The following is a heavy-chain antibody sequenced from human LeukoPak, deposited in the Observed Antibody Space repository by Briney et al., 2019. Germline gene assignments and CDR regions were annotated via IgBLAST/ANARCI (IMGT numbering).Heavy chain of an antibody. Sequence: KPSETLSLTCAVYGGSFSGYYWSWIRQPPGKGLEWIGEINHSGNTNYNPSLKSRVTISLDTSKNQFSLKLTSVTAADTAVYYCARGRPYSKYGSRNNWFDPWGQGTLVTVSS. CDR1: GGSFSGYY. D-gene: IGHD4-11*01. CDR3: ARGRPYSKYGSRNNWFDP. J-gene: IGHJ5*02. V-gene: IGHV4-34*01. CDR2: INHSGNT.